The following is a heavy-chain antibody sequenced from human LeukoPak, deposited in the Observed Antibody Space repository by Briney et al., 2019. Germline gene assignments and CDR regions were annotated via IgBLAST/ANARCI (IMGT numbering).Heavy chain of an antibody. J-gene: IGHJ6*03. D-gene: IGHD3-3*01. V-gene: IGHV4-4*02. CDR2: IHHSGSS. CDR3: ARDKRGDFWSGYPSYYMDV. Sequence: PSETLSLTCDVSGVSISSTNRWSWVRQPPGKGLEWIGEIHHSGSSNYNPSLKSRVTISVDKSKNQFSLNLNSVTAADTAVYYCARDKRGDFWSGYPSYYMDVWGKGTTVTVSS. CDR1: GVSISSTNR.